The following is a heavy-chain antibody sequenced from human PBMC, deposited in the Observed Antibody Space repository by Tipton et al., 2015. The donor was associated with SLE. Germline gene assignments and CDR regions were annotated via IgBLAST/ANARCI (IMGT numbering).Heavy chain of an antibody. V-gene: IGHV4-59*01. J-gene: IGHJ4*02. CDR3: ARAVNWGLFDY. Sequence: TLSLTCTVSVGSISSYYWSWIRQPPGKGLEWIGYIYYSGSTNYNPSLKSRVTISVDTSKNQFSLKLSSVTAADTAVYYCARAVNWGLFDYWGQGTLVTVSS. CDR1: VGSISSYY. D-gene: IGHD7-27*01. CDR2: IYYSGST.